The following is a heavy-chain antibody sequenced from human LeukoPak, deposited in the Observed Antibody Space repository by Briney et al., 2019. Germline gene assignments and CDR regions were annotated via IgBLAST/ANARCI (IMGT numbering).Heavy chain of an antibody. D-gene: IGHD3-10*02. CDR3: VRVVRGAVTFNRFDP. V-gene: IGHV4-59*01. CDR2: VAYSGNS. Sequence: SETLSLTCTVSGDSINNYYWSWLRQTPGEGLEWIGFVAYSGNSNYNPSLESRVTISIDTSKNQFSLKLNSVTAADTAMYYCVRVVRGAVTFNRFDPWGQGTLVTVSS. J-gene: IGHJ5*02. CDR1: GDSINNYY.